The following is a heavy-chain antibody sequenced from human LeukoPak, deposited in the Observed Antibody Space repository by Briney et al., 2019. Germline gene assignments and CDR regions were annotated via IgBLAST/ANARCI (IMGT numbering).Heavy chain of an antibody. CDR2: IYYTGKI. Sequence: SETLSLTCAVSGGSINSHYWGWIRQPPGKGLQWIGDIYYTGKINYNPSLKSRVTITLDTSKDHLSLNLTSVLAADTAIYYCVRRDTGWNYFDYWGQGILVTVS. V-gene: IGHV4-59*08. CDR1: GGSINSHY. CDR3: VRRDTGWNYFDY. D-gene: IGHD6-19*01. J-gene: IGHJ4*02.